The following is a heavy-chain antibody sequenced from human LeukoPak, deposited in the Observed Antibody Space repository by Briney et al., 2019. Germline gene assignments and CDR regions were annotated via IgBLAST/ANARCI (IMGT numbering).Heavy chain of an antibody. J-gene: IGHJ4*02. Sequence: GGSLRLSCAASGFTFSGYAMSWVRQAPGKGLEWVSAISGSGGSTYYADSVKGRFTISRDNSKNTLYLQVNSLRAEDTAVYYCARDRRYSSGNLKSHLFDYWGQGTLVTVSS. CDR3: ARDRRYSSGNLKSHLFDY. CDR1: GFTFSGYA. V-gene: IGHV3-23*01. CDR2: ISGSGGST. D-gene: IGHD3-22*01.